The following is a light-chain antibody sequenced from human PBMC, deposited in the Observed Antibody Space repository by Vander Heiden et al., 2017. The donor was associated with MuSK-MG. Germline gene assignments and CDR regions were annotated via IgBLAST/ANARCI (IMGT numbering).Light chain of an antibody. CDR2: DAS. J-gene: IGKJ4*01. Sequence: DIQMTQSPSSLAASVGDRVTITCQASQDIDNYLNWYQQKPGKAPKVLIFDASNLEIGVPSRFSGSGSGVHFTFTISSLQPEDFATYYCQQYASLPLTFGGGTKLEI. CDR1: QDIDNY. CDR3: QQYASLPLT. V-gene: IGKV1-33*01.